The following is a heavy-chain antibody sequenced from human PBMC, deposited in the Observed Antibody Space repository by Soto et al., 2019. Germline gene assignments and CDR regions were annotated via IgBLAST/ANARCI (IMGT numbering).Heavy chain of an antibody. CDR1: GYTFTNYY. D-gene: IGHD2-2*02. CDR2: ISPSGDGT. J-gene: IGHJ1*01. Sequence: ASVKVSCKASGYTFTNYYIHWVRQAPGQGLEWMGVISPSGDGTSYAQNFQGRVTVTRDTSTTIVYMDLNSLRSEDTAVYFCAREVPDTGYFQHWGQGTLVTV. CDR3: AREVPDTGYFQH. V-gene: IGHV1-46*01.